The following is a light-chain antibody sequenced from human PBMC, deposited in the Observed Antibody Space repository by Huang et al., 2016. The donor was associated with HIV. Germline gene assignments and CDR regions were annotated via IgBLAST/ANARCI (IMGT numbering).Light chain of an antibody. J-gene: IGKJ5*01. Sequence: IQMTQSPTSLSASVGDRVSITCRASQSISTYLNWYQQKPGKAPKLLTSSASSLHSGVPSMFSGSGSGTDFTLTIKGLQLDDFATYYCQQSYSALSSFGPGTRL. CDR3: QQSYSALSS. V-gene: IGKV1-39*01. CDR1: QSISTY. CDR2: SAS.